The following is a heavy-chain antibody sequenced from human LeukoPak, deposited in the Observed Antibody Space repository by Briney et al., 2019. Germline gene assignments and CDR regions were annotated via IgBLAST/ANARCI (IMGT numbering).Heavy chain of an antibody. V-gene: IGHV4-59*01. CDR2: IYYSGGT. CDR3: VKSGGYGLIDY. CDR1: GGSISSYY. D-gene: IGHD1-26*01. J-gene: IGHJ4*02. Sequence: SETLSLTCTVSGGSISSYYWSWIRQPPGKGLEWIGYIYYSGGTNYNPSLKSRVTISVDTSKNQFSLKLSSVTAADTAVYCCVKSGGYGLIDYWGQGTLVTVSS.